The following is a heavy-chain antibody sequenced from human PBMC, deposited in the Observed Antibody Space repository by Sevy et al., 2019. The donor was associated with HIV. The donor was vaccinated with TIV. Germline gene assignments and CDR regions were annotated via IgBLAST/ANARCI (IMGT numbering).Heavy chain of an antibody. CDR1: GYTFTSYG. J-gene: IGHJ6*02. CDR2: ISAYNGNT. CDR3: ARRTGSARPYYYYYCMDV. V-gene: IGHV1-18*01. D-gene: IGHD3-10*01. Sequence: ASVKVSCKASGYTFTSYGISWVRQAPGQGLEWMGWISAYNGNTNYAQKLQGRVTMTTDTSTSTAYMELRSLRSDDTAVYYCARRTGSARPYYYYYCMDVWGQGTTVTVSS.